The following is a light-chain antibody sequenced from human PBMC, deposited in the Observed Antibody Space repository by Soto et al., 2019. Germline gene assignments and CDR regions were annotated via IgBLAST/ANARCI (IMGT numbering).Light chain of an antibody. CDR1: QSVNSEY. CDR3: QQYGSSPQT. J-gene: IGKJ1*01. CDR2: DAS. Sequence: EIVLTQSPGTLSLSPGERATLSCRASQSVNSEYLAWYQQKPGQAPRLLIFDASNRATGIPDRFSGSGSGTHFTLTISRLEPEDFALYYRQQYGSSPQTFGQGTKVEIK. V-gene: IGKV3-20*01.